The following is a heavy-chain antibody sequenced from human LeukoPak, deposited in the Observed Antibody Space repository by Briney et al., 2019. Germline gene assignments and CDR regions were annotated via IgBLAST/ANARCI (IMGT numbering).Heavy chain of an antibody. CDR2: IYHSGST. V-gene: IGHV4-59*12. CDR3: ARASIILSAFDI. J-gene: IGHJ3*02. Sequence: SETLSLTCNVSGGSISSYYWSWIRQPPGKGLEWIGYIYHSGSTYYNPSLKSRVTISVDRSKNQFSLKLSSVTAADTAVYYCARASIILSAFDIWGQGTMVTVSS. CDR1: GGSISSYY. D-gene: IGHD5-12*01.